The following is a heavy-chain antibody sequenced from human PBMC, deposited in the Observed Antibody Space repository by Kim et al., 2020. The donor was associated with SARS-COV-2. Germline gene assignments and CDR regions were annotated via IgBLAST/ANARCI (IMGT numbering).Heavy chain of an antibody. CDR3: TTFYSGSGFGELLTAENDY. CDR2: IKSKTDGGTT. J-gene: IGHJ4*02. V-gene: IGHV3-15*01. D-gene: IGHD3-10*01. Sequence: GGSLRLSCAASGFTFSNAWMSWVRQAPGKGLEWVGRIKSKTDGGTTDYAAPVKGRFTISRDDSKNTLYLQMNSLKTEDTAVYYFTTFYSGSGFGELLTAENDYWGQGTLVTVSS. CDR1: GFTFSNAW.